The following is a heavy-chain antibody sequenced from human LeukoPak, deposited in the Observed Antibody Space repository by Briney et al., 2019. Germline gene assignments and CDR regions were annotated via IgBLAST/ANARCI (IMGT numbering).Heavy chain of an antibody. D-gene: IGHD4-17*01. J-gene: IGHJ4*02. CDR1: GGSISSSYSY. Sequence: TSETLSLTCTVSGGSISSSYSYWGWIRQPPGKGLEWIGNIYYSGSTYYNPSLKSRVTISVDTSKNQFSLKLSSVTAADTAVYYCARGMTTVDYWGQGTLVTVSS. CDR2: IYYSGST. V-gene: IGHV4-39*07. CDR3: ARGMTTVDY.